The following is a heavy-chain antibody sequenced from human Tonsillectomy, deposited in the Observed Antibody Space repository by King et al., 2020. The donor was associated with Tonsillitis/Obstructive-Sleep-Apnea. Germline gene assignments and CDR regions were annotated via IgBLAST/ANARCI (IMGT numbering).Heavy chain of an antibody. D-gene: IGHD6-13*01. Sequence: VQLVESGGGLVQPGGSLRLSCAASGFTFSSYAMSWVRQAPGKGLEWVSTISGSGDSTYYADSVKGRFAISRDNSKNTLYLQMNRLRAEDTAVYYCAQDALSVIAAADDYWGQGTLVTVSS. J-gene: IGHJ4*02. CDR1: GFTFSSYA. V-gene: IGHV3-23*04. CDR2: ISGSGDST. CDR3: AQDALSVIAAADDY.